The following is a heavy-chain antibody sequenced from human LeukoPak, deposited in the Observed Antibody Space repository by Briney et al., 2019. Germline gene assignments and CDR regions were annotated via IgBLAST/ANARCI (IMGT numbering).Heavy chain of an antibody. CDR2: IYYSGST. V-gene: IGHV4-39*01. Sequence: PSETLSLTCTVSGGSISSSSYYWGWIRQPPGKGLEWIGSIYYSGSTYYNPSLKSRVTISVDTSKNQFSLKLSSVTAADTAVYHCARHSSYHPWDVWGKGTTVTVSS. CDR3: ARHSSYHPWDV. CDR1: GGSISSSSYY. J-gene: IGHJ6*04. D-gene: IGHD6-6*01.